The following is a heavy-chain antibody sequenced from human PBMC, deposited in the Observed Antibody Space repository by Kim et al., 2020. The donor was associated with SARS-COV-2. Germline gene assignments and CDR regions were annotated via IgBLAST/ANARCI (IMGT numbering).Heavy chain of an antibody. Sequence: ASVKVSCKASGYTFTSYDINWVRQATGQGLEWMGWMNPNSGNTGYAQKFQGRVTMTRNTSISIAYMELSSLRSEDTAVYYCARSSIAAAGTPWFDPWGQGTLVTVSS. CDR2: MNPNSGNT. CDR3: ARSSIAAAGTPWFDP. CDR1: GYTFTSYD. J-gene: IGHJ5*02. D-gene: IGHD6-13*01. V-gene: IGHV1-8*01.